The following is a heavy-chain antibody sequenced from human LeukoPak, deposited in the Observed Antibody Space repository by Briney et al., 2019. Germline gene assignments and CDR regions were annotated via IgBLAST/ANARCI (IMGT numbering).Heavy chain of an antibody. CDR2: IYTSGST. CDR3: ARGINDFWSGRYYFDY. CDR1: GGSISSGSYY. V-gene: IGHV4-61*02. J-gene: IGHJ4*02. Sequence: KPSETLSLTCTVSGGSISSGSYYWSWIRQPAGKGLEWIGRIYTSGSTNYNPSLKSRVTISVDTSKNQFSLKLSSVTAADTAVYYCARGINDFWSGRYYFDYWGQGTLVTVSS. D-gene: IGHD3-3*01.